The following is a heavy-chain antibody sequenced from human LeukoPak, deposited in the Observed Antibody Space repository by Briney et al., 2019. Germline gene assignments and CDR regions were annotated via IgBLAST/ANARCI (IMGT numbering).Heavy chain of an antibody. CDR1: GGTFSSYA. Sequence: SVKVSCKASGGTFSSYAISWVRQAPGQGLEWMGRIIPIFVITNYAQKFQGRVTITADKSTSTAYMELSSLRSEDTAVYYCARQDCTNGVCYWGGFDPWGQGTLVTVSS. J-gene: IGHJ5*02. CDR3: ARQDCTNGVCYWGGFDP. D-gene: IGHD2-8*01. CDR2: IIPIFVIT. V-gene: IGHV1-69*04.